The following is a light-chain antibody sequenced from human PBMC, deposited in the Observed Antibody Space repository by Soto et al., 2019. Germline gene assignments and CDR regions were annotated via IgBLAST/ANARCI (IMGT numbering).Light chain of an antibody. V-gene: IGLV2-14*03. CDR2: DVS. CDR3: SSYTTSSTLI. Sequence: QSALTQPASVSGSPGQSITISCTGTNSDVGAYNYVSWYQHLPGKAPKLMIYDVSNRPSGVSNRFSGSKSGNTASLTISGLQAEDEADYYCSSYTTSSTLIFGGGTKLTVL. J-gene: IGLJ2*01. CDR1: NSDVGAYNY.